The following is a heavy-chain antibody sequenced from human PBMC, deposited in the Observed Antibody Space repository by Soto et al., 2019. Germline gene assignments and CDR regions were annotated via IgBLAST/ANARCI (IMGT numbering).Heavy chain of an antibody. J-gene: IGHJ5*02. D-gene: IGHD5-18*01. CDR3: ARMESFGSLNWFDP. CDR1: GYTFTNNG. V-gene: IGHV1-8*02. Sequence: ASVKVSCKASGYTFTNNGVSWVRQATGQGLEWMGWMNPGSGDTGYAQKFQGRVTMTRDISIATAYMELNSLTSEDTAIYYCARMESFGSLNWFDPWGQGTLVTSPQ. CDR2: MNPGSGDT.